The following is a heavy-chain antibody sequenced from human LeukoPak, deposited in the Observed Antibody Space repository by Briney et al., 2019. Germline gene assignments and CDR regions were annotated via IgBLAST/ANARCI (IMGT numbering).Heavy chain of an antibody. CDR3: ARAPAGTGGWNWFDP. V-gene: IGHV4-4*07. J-gene: IGHJ5*02. CDR2: IYTSGTT. Sequence: SETLSLTCTVSGGSISSYYWSWVRQPAGKGLELIGRIYTSGTTNYNPSLKSRVTMSVDTSKNQFSLKLSSVTAADTAVYYCARAPAGTGGWNWFDPWGQGTLVTVSS. CDR1: GGSISSYY. D-gene: IGHD1-1*01.